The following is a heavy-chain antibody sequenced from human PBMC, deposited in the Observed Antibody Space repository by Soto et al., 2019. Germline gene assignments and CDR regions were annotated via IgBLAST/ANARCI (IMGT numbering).Heavy chain of an antibody. CDR1: GFPFSRYA. J-gene: IGHJ3*02. Sequence: QLQLVESGGGVVQPGGSLRLSCAASGFPFSRYAMHWVRQAPGKGLEWVAVISYDGTNKYYADSVKGRFTISRDNSKSTLYLQVNSLRPEDTAVHYCAREGYCSGGSCSSAPDYAFDIWGQGTMVTVSS. D-gene: IGHD2-15*01. V-gene: IGHV3-30-3*01. CDR2: ISYDGTNK. CDR3: AREGYCSGGSCSSAPDYAFDI.